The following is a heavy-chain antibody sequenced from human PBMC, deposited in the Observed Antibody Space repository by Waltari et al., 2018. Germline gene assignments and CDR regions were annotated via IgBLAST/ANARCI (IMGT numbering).Heavy chain of an antibody. CDR3: ARGDYDFWSGYYRAPDY. Sequence: QLQLQESGPGLVKPSETLSLTCTVSGGSISSSSYYWGWIRQPSGKGLEGIGSIYYSGLTYYNPSLKSRVTISVDTSKNQFSLKLSSVTAADTAVYYCARGDYDFWSGYYRAPDYWGQGTLVTVSS. J-gene: IGHJ4*02. CDR1: GGSISSSSYY. CDR2: IYYSGLT. D-gene: IGHD3-3*01. V-gene: IGHV4-39*01.